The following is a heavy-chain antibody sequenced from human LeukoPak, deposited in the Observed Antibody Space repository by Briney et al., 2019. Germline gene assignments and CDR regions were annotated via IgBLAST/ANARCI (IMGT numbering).Heavy chain of an antibody. CDR2: IYYDGST. J-gene: IGHJ3*02. CDR1: GGSITSSIHYY. V-gene: IGHV4-39*01. D-gene: IGHD3-10*01. Sequence: SETLSLTCTVSGGSITSSIHYYWGWIRQTPEKGLEWIGTIYYDGSTSYNTSLKSRVSMSIDTSKNQFSLKLTSVTASDTAVYYCALFGGGGFDIWGQGTMVTVSS. CDR3: ALFGGGGFDI.